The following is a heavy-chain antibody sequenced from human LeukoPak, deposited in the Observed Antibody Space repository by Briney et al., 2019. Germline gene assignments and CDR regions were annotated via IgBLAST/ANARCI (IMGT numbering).Heavy chain of an antibody. CDR2: ISWNSGNI. J-gene: IGHJ4*02. D-gene: IGHD5-12*01. Sequence: WIRQPPGKGLEWVSGISWNSGNIGYADSVKGRFTISRDNAKNSLYLQMNSLRPEDAALYYCAKETYTAFDFGGLGTLVTVSS. V-gene: IGHV3-9*01. CDR3: AKETYTAFDF.